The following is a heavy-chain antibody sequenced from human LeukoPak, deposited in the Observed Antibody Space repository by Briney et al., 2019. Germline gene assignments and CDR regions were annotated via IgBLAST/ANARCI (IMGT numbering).Heavy chain of an antibody. V-gene: IGHV3-7*01. Sequence: PGGSLRLSCAASGFTFSSYWMSWVRQAPGKGLEWVANIKQDGSEKYYVGSVKGRFTTSRDNAKNSLYLQMNNLGAGDTAVYYCATDPASYCTSSTWDFDYWGQGTLVTVS. CDR1: GFTFSSYW. CDR2: IKQDGSEK. CDR3: ATDPASYCTSSTWDFDY. J-gene: IGHJ4*02. D-gene: IGHD2-8*01.